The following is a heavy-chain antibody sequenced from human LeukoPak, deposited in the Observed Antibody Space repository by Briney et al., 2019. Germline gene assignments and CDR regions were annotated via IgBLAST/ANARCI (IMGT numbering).Heavy chain of an antibody. CDR3: CDSSGYPNGLDY. Sequence: SVKVSCKASGGTFSSYAISWVRQAPGQGLEWMGRIIPILGIANYAQKFQGRVTITADKSTSTAYMELSSLRSEDTAVYYCCDSSGYPNGLDYWGQGNLVTVSS. CDR2: IIPILGIA. J-gene: IGHJ4*02. CDR1: GGTFSSYA. V-gene: IGHV1-69*04. D-gene: IGHD3-22*01.